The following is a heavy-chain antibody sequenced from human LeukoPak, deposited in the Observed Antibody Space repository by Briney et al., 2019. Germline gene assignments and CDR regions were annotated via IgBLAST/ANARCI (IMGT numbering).Heavy chain of an antibody. J-gene: IGHJ4*02. CDR3: TTYTVTTPYFFDY. CDR1: GFTFNKAW. V-gene: IGHV3-15*07. CDR2: IKSKTDGGTT. D-gene: IGHD4-17*01. Sequence: PGGSLRLSCAASGFTFNKAWMNWVRQAPGRGLGWVGRIKSKTDGGTTDYAAPVKGRFTISRDDSKNTLYLQMNSLKTEDTAMYYCTTYTVTTPYFFDYWGQGTLVTVSS.